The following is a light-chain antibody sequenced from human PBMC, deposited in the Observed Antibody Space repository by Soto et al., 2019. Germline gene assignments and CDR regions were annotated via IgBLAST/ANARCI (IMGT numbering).Light chain of an antibody. V-gene: IGKV3-20*01. CDR3: EQYDISPLT. J-gene: IGKJ4*01. CDR1: QSVSSSY. CDR2: GAS. Sequence: EIVLTQSPGTLSLSPGERATLSCRASQSVSSSYLAWYQQKPVQAPRLLIYGASSRATGIPDRFSGSGSGSDFTLTISRPEPEDFAVYYCEQYDISPLTFGGGTHVEIK.